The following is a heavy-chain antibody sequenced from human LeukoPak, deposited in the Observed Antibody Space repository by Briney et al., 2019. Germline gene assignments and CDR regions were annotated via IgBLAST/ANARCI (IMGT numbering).Heavy chain of an antibody. CDR3: ARDAATSVGMPHY. Sequence: GGSLRLSCVASGFTFSSYGMHWVRQAPGEGLEWVAIIWSDGSTKYYVGSVKGRFTISRDSSKSTLYLQMNSLRAEDTAVYYCARDAATSVGMPHYWGQGTVVTVSS. D-gene: IGHD2-2*01. V-gene: IGHV3-33*01. CDR2: IWSDGSTK. J-gene: IGHJ4*02. CDR1: GFTFSSYG.